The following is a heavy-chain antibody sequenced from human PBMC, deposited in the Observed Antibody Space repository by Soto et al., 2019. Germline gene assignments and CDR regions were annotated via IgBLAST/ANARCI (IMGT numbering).Heavy chain of an antibody. CDR2: TNSDGTDS. CDR1: GFDFEDYA. D-gene: IGHD3-22*01. J-gene: IGHJ4*02. Sequence: GGSLRLSCAAAGFDFEDYAMHWVRQVPGKGLEWVSLTNSDGTDSYYVDSVKGRFTISRDNAKRTLYLQMDRLRPEDTALYFCAKSLYYYDSSPLDHWGQGTLVTVSS. V-gene: IGHV3-43D*04. CDR3: AKSLYYYDSSPLDH.